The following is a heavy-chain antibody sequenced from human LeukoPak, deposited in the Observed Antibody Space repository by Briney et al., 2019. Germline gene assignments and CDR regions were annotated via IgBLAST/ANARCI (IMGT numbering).Heavy chain of an antibody. CDR1: GFTFSSYS. Sequence: AGGSLRLSCAASGFTFSSYSMNWVRQAPGKGLEWVSSISSSSYIYYADSVKGRFTISRDNAKNSLYLQMNSLRAEDTAVYYCARTIAAAGTSDYWGQGTLVTVSS. J-gene: IGHJ4*02. CDR2: ISSSSYI. V-gene: IGHV3-21*01. D-gene: IGHD6-13*01. CDR3: ARTIAAAGTSDY.